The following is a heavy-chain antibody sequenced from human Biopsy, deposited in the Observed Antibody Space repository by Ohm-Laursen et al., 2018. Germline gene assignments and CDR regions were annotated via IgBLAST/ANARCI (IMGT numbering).Heavy chain of an antibody. CDR3: ASDFLGREGYCGGRNCQIAY. V-gene: IGHV1-69*06. CDR2: IIPIFDTA. Sequence: GASVKVSCKTSGGTLSNYAINWVRQAPGQGLEWMGGIIPIFDTANYAQKFQDRVTITADKSTFTAYMELSSLRSEDTAVYYCASDFLGREGYCGGRNCQIAYWGQGTLVTVSS. J-gene: IGHJ4*02. D-gene: IGHD2-15*01. CDR1: GGTLSNYA.